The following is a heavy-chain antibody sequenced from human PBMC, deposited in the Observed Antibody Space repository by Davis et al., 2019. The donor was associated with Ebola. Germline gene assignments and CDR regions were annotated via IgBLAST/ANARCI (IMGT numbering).Heavy chain of an antibody. D-gene: IGHD3-3*01. CDR2: IKSKTVGGTT. J-gene: IGHJ4*02. Sequence: GESLKISCAASGLTVSDNYMSWVRQAPGKGLEWVGRIKSKTVGGTTDYAAPVKGRFTISRDDSKNTLYLQMNSLKTEDTAVYYCTTDTSGGATDYWGQGTLVTVSS. CDR1: GLTVSDNY. CDR3: TTDTSGGATDY. V-gene: IGHV3-15*01.